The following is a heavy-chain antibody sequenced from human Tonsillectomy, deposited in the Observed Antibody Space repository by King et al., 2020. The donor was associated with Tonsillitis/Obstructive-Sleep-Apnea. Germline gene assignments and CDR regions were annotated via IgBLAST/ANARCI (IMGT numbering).Heavy chain of an antibody. D-gene: IGHD5-24*01. CDR2: IYPGDSDT. Sequence: LSHSLAAVKKPGESLTISCKGSGYSFTSYWIGWVRQMPGKGLEWSGIIYPGDSDTRYSPSFQGQVTISADKSISTAYLQWSSLKASDTAMYYCAVPLEMATISFDYWGQGTLVTVSS. CDR1: GYSFTSYW. J-gene: IGHJ4*02. V-gene: IGHV5-51*01. CDR3: AVPLEMATISFDY.